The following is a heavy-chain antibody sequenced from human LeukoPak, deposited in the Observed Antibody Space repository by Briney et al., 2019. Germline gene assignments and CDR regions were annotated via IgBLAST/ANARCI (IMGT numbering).Heavy chain of an antibody. D-gene: IGHD5-24*01. CDR2: ISGSGGST. CDR3: AKARGWLQIWDN. J-gene: IGHJ3*01. V-gene: IGHV3-23*01. Sequence: PGGSLRLSCAASGFTFSSYAMSWVRQAPGKGLEWVSAISGSGGSTYYADSVKGRFTISRDNSKNTLYLQMNSLRVEDTAVYYCAKARGWLQIWDNWGQGTMVTVSS. CDR1: GFTFSSYA.